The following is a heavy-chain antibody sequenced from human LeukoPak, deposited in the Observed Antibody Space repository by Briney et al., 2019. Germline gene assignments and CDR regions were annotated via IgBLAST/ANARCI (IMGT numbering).Heavy chain of an antibody. D-gene: IGHD1-26*01. CDR2: IYYSGST. V-gene: IGHV4-59*01. J-gene: IGHJ4*02. CDR3: ARVAFGSYCVFFDY. Sequence: SETLSLTCTVSGGSISSYYWSWIRQPPGKGLEWIGYIYYSGSTNYNPSLKSRVTISVDTSKNQFSLKLSSVTAADTAVYYCARVAFGSYCVFFDYWGQGTLVTVSS. CDR1: GGSISSYY.